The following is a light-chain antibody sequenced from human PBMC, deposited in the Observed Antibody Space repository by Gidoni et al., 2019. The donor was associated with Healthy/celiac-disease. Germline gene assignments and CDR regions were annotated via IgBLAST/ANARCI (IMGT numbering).Light chain of an antibody. J-gene: IGLJ3*02. Sequence: SYELTQPLSVSVALGKTARITCGGNNIGSKNVHWSQQKPGQAPVLVIYRDSNRPSGIPERFSGSNSGNTATLTISRAQAGDEADYYCQVWDSSTGGVFGGGTKLTVL. CDR2: RDS. V-gene: IGLV3-9*01. CDR1: NIGSKN. CDR3: QVWDSSTGGV.